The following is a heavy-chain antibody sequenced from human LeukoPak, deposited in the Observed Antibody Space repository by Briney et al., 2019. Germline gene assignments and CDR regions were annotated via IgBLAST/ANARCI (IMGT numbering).Heavy chain of an antibody. Sequence: GESLRISCKGSGYTFPYYWIAWVRQMPGRGLEWMGIIYPDDSDTRYSPSFQGLVTISADKSITTAYLQWSSLKASDTAMYYCARLRSSSWYTVDYWGQGTLVTVSS. CDR1: GYTFPYYW. V-gene: IGHV5-51*01. J-gene: IGHJ4*02. CDR3: ARLRSSSWYTVDY. CDR2: IYPDDSDT. D-gene: IGHD6-13*01.